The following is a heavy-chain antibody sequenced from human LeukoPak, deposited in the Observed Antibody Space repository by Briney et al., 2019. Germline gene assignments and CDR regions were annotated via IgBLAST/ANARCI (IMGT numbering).Heavy chain of an antibody. Sequence: GASVKVSCKASGYTFSNYGVTWVRQAPGHGLEWMGWVSADSVNTNYVQKFQGRVTMTTDISTSTAYMELRNLRSDDTAVYYCARRIVVVTPSQGFDYWGQGTPVTVSS. V-gene: IGHV1-18*01. CDR2: VSADSVNT. D-gene: IGHD2-21*02. CDR1: GYTFSNYG. CDR3: ARRIVVVTPSQGFDY. J-gene: IGHJ4*02.